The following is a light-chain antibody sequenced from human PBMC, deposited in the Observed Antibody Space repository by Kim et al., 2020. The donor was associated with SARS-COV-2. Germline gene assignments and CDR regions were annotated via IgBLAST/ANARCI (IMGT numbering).Light chain of an antibody. CDR3: QQHNSYTPLT. Sequence: SVGDRDTITCRDSKGISSYLAWYQQKPGKAPKLLIYAASAMQSGVPSRCSGSGSDTEYTLTISSMQPEDTATYYCQQHNSYTPLTFGGGTKVDIK. CDR2: AAS. V-gene: IGKV1-9*01. CDR1: KGISSY. J-gene: IGKJ4*01.